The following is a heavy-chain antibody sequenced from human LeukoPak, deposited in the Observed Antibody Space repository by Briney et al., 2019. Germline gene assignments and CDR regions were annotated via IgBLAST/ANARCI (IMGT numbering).Heavy chain of an antibody. CDR1: GFTFSSYS. Sequence: GGSLRLSCAASGFTFSSYSMNWVRQAPGKGLEWVSSISTSSSYIYYADSVKGRFTISRGNAKNSLFLQMNSLRAEDTAVYYCARGPPGDYWGQGTLVTVSS. CDR2: ISTSSSYI. V-gene: IGHV3-21*06. CDR3: ARGPPGDY. J-gene: IGHJ4*02. D-gene: IGHD1-14*01.